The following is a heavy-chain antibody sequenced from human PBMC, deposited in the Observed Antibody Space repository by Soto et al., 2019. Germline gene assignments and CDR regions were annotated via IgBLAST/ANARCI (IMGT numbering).Heavy chain of an antibody. V-gene: IGHV1-69*01. D-gene: IGHD2-15*01. CDR2: IIPIFETP. Sequence: QVLLVQSGSEVKKPGSSVKVSCKASGGSLASNVISWVRQAPGQGLEWMGGIIPIFETPNYAQKFQGRITISADEFTDTVYMELGSLRPDDTAVYFCARRACRGGGCLKTYYYYYGMDVWGQGTTVTVSS. CDR3: ARRACRGGGCLKTYYYYYGMDV. CDR1: GGSLASNV. J-gene: IGHJ6*02.